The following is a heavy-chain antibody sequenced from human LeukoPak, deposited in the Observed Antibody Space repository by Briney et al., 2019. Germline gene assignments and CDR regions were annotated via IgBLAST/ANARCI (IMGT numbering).Heavy chain of an antibody. Sequence: GGSLRLSCAASGFTFSSYIMNWVRQAPGKGLEWVSSISSSSSYIYYADSVKGRFTISRDNAKNSLYLQMNSLRAEDTAVYYCARYCSSTSCQGYWGQGTLVTVSS. V-gene: IGHV3-21*01. J-gene: IGHJ4*02. CDR3: ARYCSSTSCQGY. CDR1: GFTFSSYI. CDR2: ISSSSSYI. D-gene: IGHD2-2*01.